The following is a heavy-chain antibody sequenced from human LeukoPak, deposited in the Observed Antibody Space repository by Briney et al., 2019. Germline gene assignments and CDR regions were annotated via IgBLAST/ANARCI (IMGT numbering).Heavy chain of an antibody. J-gene: IGHJ4*02. CDR2: IKQDGTEI. CDR1: GFTFNNYW. V-gene: IGHV3-7*01. CDR3: ARDPAGSGFAFDS. Sequence: PGGSLRLSCAASGFTFNNYWMTWFRQAPGKGLEWVANIKQDGTEIFYVDSVRGRVIISRDNAENSLYLQMNSLRVEGTAVYYCARDPAGSGFAFDSWGQGALVTVSS. D-gene: IGHD1-1*01.